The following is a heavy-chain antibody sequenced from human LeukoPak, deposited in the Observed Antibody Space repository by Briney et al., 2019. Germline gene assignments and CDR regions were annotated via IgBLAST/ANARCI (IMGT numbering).Heavy chain of an antibody. D-gene: IGHD5-24*01. V-gene: IGHV3-30*18. CDR2: ISYDGSNK. CDR1: GFTFSSYG. Sequence: GGSLRLSCAASGFTFSSYGMHWVRQAPGKGLEWVAVISYDGSNKYYADSVKGRFTISRDNSKNTLYLQMNSLRAEDTAVYYCAKEKGYGHIYFDYWGQGTLVTVSS. CDR3: AKEKGYGHIYFDY. J-gene: IGHJ4*02.